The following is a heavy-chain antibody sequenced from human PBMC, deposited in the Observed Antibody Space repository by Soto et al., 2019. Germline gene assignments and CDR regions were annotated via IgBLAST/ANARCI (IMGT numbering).Heavy chain of an antibody. CDR3: ARDPPRDIVVVASSLHDAFDI. CDR2: IWYDGSNK. V-gene: IGHV3-33*01. CDR1: GFTFSSYG. J-gene: IGHJ3*02. D-gene: IGHD2-15*01. Sequence: GGSLRLSCAASGFTFSSYGMHWVRQAPGKGLEWVAVIWYDGSNKYYADSVKGRFTISRDNSKNTLYLQMDSLRAEDTAVYYSARDPPRDIVVVASSLHDAFDIWGQGTMVTVSS.